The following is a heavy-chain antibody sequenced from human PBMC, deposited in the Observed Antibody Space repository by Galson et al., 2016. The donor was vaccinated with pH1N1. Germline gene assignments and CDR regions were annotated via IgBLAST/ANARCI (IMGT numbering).Heavy chain of an antibody. J-gene: IGHJ6*02. V-gene: IGHV1-2*02. D-gene: IGHD3-10*01. CDR2: INPKNGDT. CDR1: GCTFTGSY. CDR3: ARQWFGELLYYYKQGMDV. Sequence: SVKASCKASGCTFTGSYLHWVRQAPGQGLEWMGSINPKNGDTSYAEKFQDRVTMTSDTSITTGYMELRRLSSDDTALYYCARQWFGELLYYYKQGMDVWGQGTTVTVSS.